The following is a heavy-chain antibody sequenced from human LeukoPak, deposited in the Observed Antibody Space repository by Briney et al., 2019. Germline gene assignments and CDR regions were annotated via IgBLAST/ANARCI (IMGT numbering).Heavy chain of an antibody. CDR3: AKHPELYFFDY. D-gene: IGHD3-10*01. V-gene: IGHV4-59*08. J-gene: IGHJ4*02. Sequence: SETLSLTCTVSGASISSYYWSWIRQPPGKGLEWIGYISYSGSTNYNPSLKSRVTISADTSKNQVSLTLSSVTAADTAVYYCAKHPELYFFDYWGQGTLVTVSS. CDR2: ISYSGST. CDR1: GASISSYY.